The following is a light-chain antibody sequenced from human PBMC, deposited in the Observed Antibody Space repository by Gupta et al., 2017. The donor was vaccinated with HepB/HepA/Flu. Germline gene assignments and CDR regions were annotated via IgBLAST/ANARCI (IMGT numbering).Light chain of an antibody. CDR1: SSDVGGYNY. CDR3: SSYTSSSTLGV. V-gene: IGLV2-14*01. Sequence: QPASVSGSPGQSITISCTGTSSDVGGYNYVSWYQQHPGKAPKLMIYDVSNRPSGVSNHFSGSKSGNTASLTISGLQAEDEADYYCSSYTSSSTLGVFGTGTKVTVL. CDR2: DVS. J-gene: IGLJ1*01.